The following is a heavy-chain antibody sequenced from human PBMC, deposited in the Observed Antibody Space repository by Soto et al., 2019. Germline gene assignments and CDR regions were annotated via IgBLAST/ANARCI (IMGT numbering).Heavy chain of an antibody. CDR3: ARDRYDFWSGHTYGMDV. D-gene: IGHD3-3*01. CDR1: GFTFSSYS. V-gene: IGHV3-48*02. J-gene: IGHJ6*02. CDR2: INTGSTSI. Sequence: GGSLRLSCVASGFTFSSYSMNWVRQAPGKGLQWVAFINTGSTSIYYADSVKGRFTISRDNAKNPLYLQMNSLRDEDTAVYYCARDRYDFWSGHTYGMDVWGQGTTVTVSS.